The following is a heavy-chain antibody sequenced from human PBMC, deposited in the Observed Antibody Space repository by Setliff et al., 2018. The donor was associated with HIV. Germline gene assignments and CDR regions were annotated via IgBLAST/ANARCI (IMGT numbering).Heavy chain of an antibody. CDR3: ARGRFVGFDY. Sequence: SETLSLTCGVSGYSMSSGYYWGWIRQPPGKGLEWIGNVYHTGSTYYNPSLKSRVTISIDTSRNQFSLRLNSVTAADTAVYFCARGRFVGFDYWGQGTLVTVSS. J-gene: IGHJ4*02. V-gene: IGHV4-38-2*01. CDR2: VYHTGST. D-gene: IGHD3-16*02. CDR1: GYSMSSGYY.